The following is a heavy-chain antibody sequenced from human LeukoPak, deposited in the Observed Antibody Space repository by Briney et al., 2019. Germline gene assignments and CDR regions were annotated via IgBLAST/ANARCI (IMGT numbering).Heavy chain of an antibody. CDR3: ARTGPYSSGYDAFDI. Sequence: SETLSLTCTVSGGSISSSSYYWGWIRQPPGKGLEWIGSIYYSGSTYYNPSLKSRVTISVDTSKNQFSLKLSSVTAADTAVYYCARTGPYSSGYDAFDIWGQGTMVTVSS. V-gene: IGHV4-39*01. D-gene: IGHD6-19*01. J-gene: IGHJ3*02. CDR1: GGSISSSSYY. CDR2: IYYSGST.